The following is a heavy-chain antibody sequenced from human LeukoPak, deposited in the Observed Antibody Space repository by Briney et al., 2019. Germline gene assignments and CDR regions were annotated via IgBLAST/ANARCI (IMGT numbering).Heavy chain of an antibody. V-gene: IGHV4-34*01. CDR3: ARGPYGSGSYY. J-gene: IGHJ4*02. Sequence: SETLSLTCAVYGGSFSGYYWSWIRQPPGKGLEWIGEINHSGSINYNPSLKSRVTILVDTSKNQFSLKLSSVTAADTAVYFCARGPYGSGSYYWGQGTLVTASS. CDR1: GGSFSGYY. D-gene: IGHD3-10*01. CDR2: INHSGSI.